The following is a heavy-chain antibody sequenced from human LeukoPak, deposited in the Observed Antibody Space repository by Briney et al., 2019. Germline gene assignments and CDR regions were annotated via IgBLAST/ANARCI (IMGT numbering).Heavy chain of an antibody. CDR1: GDSGASSGSYW. D-gene: IGHD5-24*01. Sequence: SETLSLTCDVSGDSGASSGSYWSGWFRQPPGKGLEWIGYVHSSGSTKYNSFLGSRVTISMDTSRNQFSLKLSSVTAADTAVYFWTGGGGWLIDFWGRGTLVTVSS. CDR3: TGGGGWLIDF. J-gene: IGHJ4*02. CDR2: VHSSGST. V-gene: IGHV4-61*01.